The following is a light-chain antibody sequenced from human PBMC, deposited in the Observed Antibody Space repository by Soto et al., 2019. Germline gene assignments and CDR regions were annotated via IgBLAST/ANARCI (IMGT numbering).Light chain of an antibody. Sequence: EIVMTQSPATLSVSPGERVTLSCRASQSVSIHLAWYQQKPGQAPRLLISDASTRATGIPARFSGSGSGTEFSLTLSSLQSEDFVVYYCQQYNYWPRTFGQGTTLEIK. CDR2: DAS. V-gene: IGKV3-15*01. CDR3: QQYNYWPRT. J-gene: IGKJ2*02. CDR1: QSVSIH.